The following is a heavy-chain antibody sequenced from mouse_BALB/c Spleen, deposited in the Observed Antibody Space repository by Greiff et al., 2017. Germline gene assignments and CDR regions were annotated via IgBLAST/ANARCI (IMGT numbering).Heavy chain of an antibody. D-gene: IGHD1-1*01. CDR3: ARGGYGSSYGFAY. V-gene: IGHV1-69*01. Sequence: VQLQQSGAELVMPGASVKMSCKASGYTFTDYWMHWVKQRPGQGLEWIGAIDTSDSYTSYNQKFKGKATLTVDESSSTAYMQLSSLTSEDSAVYYCARGGYGSSYGFAYWGQGTLVTVSA. J-gene: IGHJ3*01. CDR1: GYTFTDYW. CDR2: IDTSDSYT.